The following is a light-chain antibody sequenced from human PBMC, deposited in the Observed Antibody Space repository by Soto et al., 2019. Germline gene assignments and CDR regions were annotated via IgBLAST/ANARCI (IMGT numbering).Light chain of an antibody. CDR1: TGDIGGYDY. Sequence: QSVLTQPPSASGSPGQSVAISCTGTTGDIGGYDYVSWYQQHPGKAPKLMIYEVNKRPSGVPDRFSGSKSGNTASLTVSGRQVEEEADYSCSSHGGNSPYVFGTGTKLTVL. V-gene: IGLV2-8*01. CDR3: SSHGGNSPYV. J-gene: IGLJ1*01. CDR2: EVN.